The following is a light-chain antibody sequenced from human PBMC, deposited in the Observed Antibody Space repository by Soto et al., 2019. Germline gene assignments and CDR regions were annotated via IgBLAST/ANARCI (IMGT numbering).Light chain of an antibody. J-gene: IGKJ4*01. CDR3: QQRRNWPLT. V-gene: IGKV3-11*01. Sequence: ETVLTQSPAALSLSPGERATLSCRATQSISGELVWYQQKPGQAPRLLIYDTSNRATGIPARFSGSGSGTDFTLTISSLEPEDVAVYYCQQRRNWPLTFGGGTKVEIK. CDR1: QSISGE. CDR2: DTS.